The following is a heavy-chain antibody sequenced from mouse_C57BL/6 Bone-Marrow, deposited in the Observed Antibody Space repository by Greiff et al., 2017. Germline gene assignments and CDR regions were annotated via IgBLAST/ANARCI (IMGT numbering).Heavy chain of an antibody. Sequence: VQLQQSGPELVKPGASVKISCKASGYAFSSSWMNWVKQRPGKGLEWIGRIYPGDGDTNYNGKFKGKATLTADKSSSTAYMQLSSLTSEDSAVYFCAPLYYGNDGAYWGQGTLVTVSA. CDR1: GYAFSSSW. CDR2: IYPGDGDT. CDR3: APLYYGNDGAY. D-gene: IGHD2-2*01. V-gene: IGHV1-82*01. J-gene: IGHJ3*01.